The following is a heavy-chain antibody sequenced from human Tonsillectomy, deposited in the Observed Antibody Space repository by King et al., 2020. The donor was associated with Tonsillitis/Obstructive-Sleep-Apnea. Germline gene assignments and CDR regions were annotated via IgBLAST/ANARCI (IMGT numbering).Heavy chain of an antibody. Sequence: VQLVESGGGLVQPGGSLRLSCAASGFTFSSYWMSWVRQAPGKGLEWVANIKQDGSEKYYVDSVKGRFTISRDNAKNSLYLQMNSLRAEDTAVYYCAGECYYDSSGYYYAYYYYYMDVWGKGTTVTVSS. V-gene: IGHV3-7*01. CDR3: AGECYYDSSGYYYAYYYYYMDV. J-gene: IGHJ6*03. D-gene: IGHD3-22*01. CDR1: GFTFSSYW. CDR2: IKQDGSEK.